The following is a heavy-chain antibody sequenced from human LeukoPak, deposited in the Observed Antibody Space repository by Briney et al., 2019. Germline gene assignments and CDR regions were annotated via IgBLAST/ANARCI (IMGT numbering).Heavy chain of an antibody. CDR1: GGSISSNY. Sequence: SQTLSLTCTVSGGSISSNYWSWNRQPQGKGMEWDGYIYHSGSTNYNPSHNSRVIIPVDTSKNQFILSLSSVTAADTAVYYCARWAAASDDYYYSMDVWGKGTTVTVSS. D-gene: IGHD2-2*01. J-gene: IGHJ6*03. CDR2: IYHSGST. CDR3: ARWAAASDDYYYSMDV. V-gene: IGHV4-59*01.